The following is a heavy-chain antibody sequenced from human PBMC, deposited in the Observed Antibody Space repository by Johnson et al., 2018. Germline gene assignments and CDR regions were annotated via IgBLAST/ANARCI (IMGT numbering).Heavy chain of an antibody. J-gene: IGHJ6*03. V-gene: IGHV3-30-3*01. D-gene: IGHD6-19*01. CDR3: ARHGIAVAVPDYYYYYYMDV. CDR2: ISYDGSNK. CDR1: GFTFSSYA. Sequence: QVQLVESGGGVVQPGRSXRLSCAASGFTFSSYAMHWVRQAPGKGLEWVALISYDGSNKYFADSVKGRFTISRDNSKNTLYLQINSLRAEDTAVYYCARHGIAVAVPDYYYYYYMDVWGKGTTVTVSS.